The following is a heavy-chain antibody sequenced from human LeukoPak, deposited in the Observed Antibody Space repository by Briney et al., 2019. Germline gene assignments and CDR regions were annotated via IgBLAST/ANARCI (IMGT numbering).Heavy chain of an antibody. Sequence: GGSVRLSRVACGLPIADLAMHWVRQAAGKGLEWVSLISGDGVSTFYADSVKGRFSISRDNSKNSLSLEMNSLRTEDTAMYYCARESGKFDYWGQGTLVAVSS. J-gene: IGHJ4*02. V-gene: IGHV3-43*02. CDR3: ARESGKFDY. CDR2: ISGDGVST. CDR1: GLPIADLA.